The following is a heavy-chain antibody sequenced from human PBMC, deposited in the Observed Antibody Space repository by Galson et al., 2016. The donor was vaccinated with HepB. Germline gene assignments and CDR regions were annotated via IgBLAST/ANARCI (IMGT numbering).Heavy chain of an antibody. J-gene: IGHJ4*02. D-gene: IGHD6-19*01. V-gene: IGHV3-21*01. CDR3: AKDLLPSGAGREDYFDY. CDR2: ISSSSVYI. Sequence: SLRLSCAVSGFTLSNYRIDWVRQAPGKGLEWVSCISSSSVYIWYADSVRGRFTNSRDNAKNSLYLQMNSLRAEDTAIYYCAKDLLPSGAGREDYFDYWGQGTLVTVSS. CDR1: GFTLSNYR.